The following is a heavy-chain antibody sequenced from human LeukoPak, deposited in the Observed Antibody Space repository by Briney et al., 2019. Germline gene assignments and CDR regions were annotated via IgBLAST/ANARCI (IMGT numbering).Heavy chain of an antibody. J-gene: IGHJ4*02. CDR1: GGTFSSYA. CDR2: IIPILGIA. D-gene: IGHD6-19*01. Sequence: SVKVSCKASGGTFSSYAVSWVRQALGQGLEWMGRIIPILGIANYAQKFQGRVTITADKSTSTAYMELSSLRSEDTAVYYCARDGAGVAGTDYWGQGTLVTVSS. V-gene: IGHV1-69*04. CDR3: ARDGAGVAGTDY.